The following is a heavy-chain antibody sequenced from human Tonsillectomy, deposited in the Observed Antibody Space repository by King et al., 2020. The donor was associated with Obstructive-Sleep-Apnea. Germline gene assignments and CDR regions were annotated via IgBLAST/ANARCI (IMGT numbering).Heavy chain of an antibody. CDR2: MRTKPNNYAT. Sequence: EVQLVESGGGLVQPGGSLKLSCAASGFRFSDSVVHWVRQASGKGLEWVGRMRTKPNNYATAYVASVKGRLTISRDDSKNTAYLQMNNLKSEDTAVYYCSFGLSGDYWGQGTLVTVSS. CDR3: SFGLSGDY. CDR1: GFRFSDSV. J-gene: IGHJ4*02. D-gene: IGHD3-10*01. V-gene: IGHV3-73*02.